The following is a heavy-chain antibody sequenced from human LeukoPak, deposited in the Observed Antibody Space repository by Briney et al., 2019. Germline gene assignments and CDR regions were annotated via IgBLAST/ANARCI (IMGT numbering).Heavy chain of an antibody. Sequence: ASVKVSCKSSGGTFSIYAISWVRQAPGQGLELIGGIIPIFGTANYAQKFQGKVTLTADESTSTTYMELSSLRSEDTAVYYCASTKYCGGDCYSFDYWGQGTLVTVSS. D-gene: IGHD2-21*02. CDR2: IIPIFGTA. V-gene: IGHV1-69*13. CDR3: ASTKYCGGDCYSFDY. CDR1: GGTFSIYA. J-gene: IGHJ4*02.